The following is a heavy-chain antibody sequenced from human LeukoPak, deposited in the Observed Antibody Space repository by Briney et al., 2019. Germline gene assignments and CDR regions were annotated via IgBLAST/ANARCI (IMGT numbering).Heavy chain of an antibody. CDR1: GYSISSGYF. CDR3: ARCSSSWYDYYYYYMDV. V-gene: IGHV4-38-2*02. D-gene: IGHD2-2*01. Sequence: PSETLSLTCTVSGYSISSGYFWGWMRQPPGKGLEWIGSINQSETAHYNPSLKSRVTISVDTSKNQCSLKLRSVMAANTALYYCARCSSSWYDYYYYYMDVWGKGTTVTISS. J-gene: IGHJ6*03. CDR2: INQSETA.